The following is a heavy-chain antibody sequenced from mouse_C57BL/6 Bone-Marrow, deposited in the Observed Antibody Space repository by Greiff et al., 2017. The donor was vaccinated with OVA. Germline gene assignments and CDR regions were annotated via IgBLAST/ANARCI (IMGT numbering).Heavy chain of an antibody. CDR1: GYTFTGYW. Sequence: VQLQQSGAELLKPGASVKLSCKATGYTFTGYWIAWVKQGPGHGLEWIGEILPGSGSTNYNEKFKGQATFTADTSSNTAYMQLSSLTTEDSAIYYCARNYYDYDGTYYFDYRGQGTTLTVSS. CDR2: ILPGSGST. V-gene: IGHV1-9*01. D-gene: IGHD2-4*01. J-gene: IGHJ2*01. CDR3: ARNYYDYDGTYYFDY.